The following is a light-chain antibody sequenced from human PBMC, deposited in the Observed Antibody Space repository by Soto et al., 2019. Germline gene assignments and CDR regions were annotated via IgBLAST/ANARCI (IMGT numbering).Light chain of an antibody. CDR1: QTVRNNY. V-gene: IGKV3D-20*02. CDR3: QQRYNWPLT. J-gene: IGKJ4*01. Sequence: EFVFTQSPGTLSLSQGERATLSCRVSQTVRNNYLAWYQQKPGQAPRLLIYDASSRATGIPDRFSGGGSGTDFTLTISRLEPEDFAVYYCQQRYNWPLTFGGGTKVDIK. CDR2: DAS.